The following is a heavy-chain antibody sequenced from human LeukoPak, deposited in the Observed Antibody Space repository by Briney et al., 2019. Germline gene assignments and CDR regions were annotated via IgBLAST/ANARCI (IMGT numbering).Heavy chain of an antibody. V-gene: IGHV4-59*01. CDR1: GGSIRSYN. D-gene: IGHD3-10*01. Sequence: PSETVSLTRTVSGGSIRSYNWNWMRQPPGKELEWIGNIYYSGSNNHNPSLKSRITISGDTSKNQFSLNLSSVTAADTAVYYCARVKGVARFDYWGRGTLVTVSS. CDR3: ARVKGVARFDY. J-gene: IGHJ4*02. CDR2: IYYSGSN.